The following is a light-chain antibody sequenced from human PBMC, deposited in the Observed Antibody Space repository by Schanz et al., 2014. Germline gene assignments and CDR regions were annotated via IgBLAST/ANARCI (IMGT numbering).Light chain of an antibody. V-gene: IGKV1-39*01. CDR3: QQSNNIPFT. J-gene: IGKJ3*01. CDR1: QSITSF. CDR2: GAS. Sequence: DIQMTQSPSSLSASVGDRVTISCRASQSITSFLNWYQHKPGRAPKLLIFGASSLQSGVPSRFSGSGSGTDFTLTISSLQPEDFATYYCQQSNNIPFTFGPGTKVDFK.